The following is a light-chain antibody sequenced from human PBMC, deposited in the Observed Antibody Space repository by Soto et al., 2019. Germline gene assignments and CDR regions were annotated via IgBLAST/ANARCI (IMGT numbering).Light chain of an antibody. J-gene: IGLJ1*01. CDR1: SGDIGSYNR. CDR2: EVT. Sequence: QSVLTQPASVSGSPGQSITISCTGTSGDIGSYNRVSWYQQHPGKAPKLIIYEVTDRPSGVSNRFPGSKSGNTASLTISGLQAEDEDEYYCSSYSNINTRAGVFGTGTKLTVL. CDR3: SSYSNINTRAGV. V-gene: IGLV2-14*01.